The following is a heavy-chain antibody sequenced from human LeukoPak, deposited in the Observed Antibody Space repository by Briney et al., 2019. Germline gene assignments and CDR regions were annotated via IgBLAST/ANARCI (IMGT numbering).Heavy chain of an antibody. CDR3: ARINYYDISGSPNWFDP. V-gene: IGHV1-8*01. D-gene: IGHD3-22*01. CDR1: GYTFTNFD. CDR2: MNPNSGST. J-gene: IGHJ5*02. Sequence: ASVKVSCKTSGYTFTNFDINWVRQATGQGLEWMGWMNPNSGSTGYAQKFQGRVTMTRDTSISTAYMELSSLRSEDTAVYYCARINYYDISGSPNWFDPWGQGTLVTVSS.